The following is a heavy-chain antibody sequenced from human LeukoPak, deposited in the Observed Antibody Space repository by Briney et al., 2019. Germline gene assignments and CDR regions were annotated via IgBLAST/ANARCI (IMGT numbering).Heavy chain of an antibody. CDR2: IYHSGTT. D-gene: IGHD2-15*01. CDR3: ARVRAPGYCSGGSCYSGWYFDL. J-gene: IGHJ2*01. CDR1: DGSVSSSNW. V-gene: IGHV4-4*02. Sequence: SSGTLSLTCAVSDGSVSSSNWWSWVRQPPGKGLEWIGEIYHSGTTNYHPSLKSRVTISVDKSKNQLSLNLNSVTAADTAVYYCARVRAPGYCSGGSCYSGWYFDLWGRGTLVTVSS.